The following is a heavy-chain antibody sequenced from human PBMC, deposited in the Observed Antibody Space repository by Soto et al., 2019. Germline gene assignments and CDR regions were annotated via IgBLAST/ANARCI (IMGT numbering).Heavy chain of an antibody. J-gene: IGHJ4*02. D-gene: IGHD2-15*01. Sequence: VQLVESGGGLVQPGGSLRLSCAASGFTFSDYYMSWIRQAPGKGLEWVSYISSSGSTIYYADSVKGRFTISRDNAKNSLYLQMTSLRAEDTAVYYCAKVRWEYCSGGSCYGYFDYWGQGTLVTVSS. CDR2: ISSSGSTI. CDR3: AKVRWEYCSGGSCYGYFDY. CDR1: GFTFSDYY. V-gene: IGHV3-11*01.